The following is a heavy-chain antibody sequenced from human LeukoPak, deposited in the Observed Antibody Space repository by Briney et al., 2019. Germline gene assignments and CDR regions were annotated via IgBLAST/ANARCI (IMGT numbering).Heavy chain of an antibody. D-gene: IGHD2-2*01. V-gene: IGHV4-59*02. CDR2: IYYSGTT. CDR1: GGSVSSNY. CDR3: ARIQSSSSPFDY. J-gene: IGHJ4*02. Sequence: PSETLSLTCTVSGGSVSSNYWSWIRQPPGKGLEWIGYIYYSGTTTYNPSLESRFTISVDTSKNQFSLRLSSATAADTAVYYCARIQSSSSPFDYWGQGTLVTVSS.